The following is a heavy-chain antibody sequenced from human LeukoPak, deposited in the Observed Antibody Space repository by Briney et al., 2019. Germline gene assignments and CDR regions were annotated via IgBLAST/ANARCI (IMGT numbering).Heavy chain of an antibody. V-gene: IGHV3-23*01. CDR1: GFTFSRYG. D-gene: IGHD2-2*03. Sequence: GGSLRLSCAASGFTFSRYGMSWVRQAPGKGLEWVSGIGGSGTRTYYADSVKGRFTISRDNSKNTLYLQMNSLRDEDTAVYYCAKDSHWILFDDWGQGTLVTVSS. J-gene: IGHJ4*02. CDR2: IGGSGTRT. CDR3: AKDSHWILFDD.